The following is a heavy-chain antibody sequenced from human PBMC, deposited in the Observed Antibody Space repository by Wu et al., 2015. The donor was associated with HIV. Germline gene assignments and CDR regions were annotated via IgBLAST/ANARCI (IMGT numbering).Heavy chain of an antibody. CDR3: AREYSGYYFDY. J-gene: IGHJ4*02. V-gene: IGHV1-69*01. Sequence: GLEWMGGIIPIFGTANYAQKFQGRVTITADESTSTAYMELSSLRSEDTAVYYCAREYSGYYFDYWGQGTLVTVSS. CDR2: IIPIFGTA. D-gene: IGHD5-12*01.